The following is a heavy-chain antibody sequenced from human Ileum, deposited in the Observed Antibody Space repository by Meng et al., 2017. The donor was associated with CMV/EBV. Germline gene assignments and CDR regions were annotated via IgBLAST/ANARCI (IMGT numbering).Heavy chain of an antibody. V-gene: IGHV7-4-1*02. Sequence: SRYKVMTDGIDWVRLAPGQRREWMGWINTNTGNPAYAQDFTGRFVFSLDTSVSTTYLQINSLTTEDSALYYCTRGDGDHSSKFDYWGQGTLVTVSS. J-gene: IGHJ4*02. CDR3: TRGDGDHSSKFDY. D-gene: IGHD5-24*01. CDR2: INTNTGNP. CDR1: RYKVMTDG.